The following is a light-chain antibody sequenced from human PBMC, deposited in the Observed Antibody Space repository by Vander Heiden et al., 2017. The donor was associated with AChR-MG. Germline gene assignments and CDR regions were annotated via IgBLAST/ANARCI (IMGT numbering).Light chain of an antibody. CDR1: QSVDGF. V-gene: IGKV3-11*01. Sequence: EIVLTQSPATLSVSPGERAALSCRASQSVDGFLAWYQQKPAQAPRLLIYDASTRATGIPARFSGSGYGTDFTLTISSREPEDYGVYYCQHLNNWPPRTFGQRTKLEIK. J-gene: IGKJ1*01. CDR2: DAS. CDR3: QHLNNWPPRT.